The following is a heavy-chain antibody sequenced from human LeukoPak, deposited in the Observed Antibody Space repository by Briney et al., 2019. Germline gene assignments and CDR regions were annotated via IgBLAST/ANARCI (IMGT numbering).Heavy chain of an antibody. CDR1: GGSISSYY. D-gene: IGHD3-22*01. Sequence: PSETLSLTCTVSGGSISSYYWSWIRQPAGKGLEWIGRIYTSGSTNYNPSLKSRVTMSVDTSKNQFSLKLSSVTAADTAVYYCARVGSQYYYDSSGYYPETDYWGQGTLVTVSS. CDR2: IYTSGST. J-gene: IGHJ4*02. V-gene: IGHV4-4*07. CDR3: ARVGSQYYYDSSGYYPETDY.